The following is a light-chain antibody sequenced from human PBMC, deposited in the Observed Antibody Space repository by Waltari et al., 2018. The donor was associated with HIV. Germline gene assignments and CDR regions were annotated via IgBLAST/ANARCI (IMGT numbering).Light chain of an antibody. CDR3: AAWDNYGNAWV. CDR2: HSD. V-gene: IGLV1-47*01. Sequence: QSVLTQPPSTSATPGQRVTILCSGASSHIGSHFVSWYQQLPGGTPKLLIYHSDRRPSGVPDRFSGSESGTSASLAISGLRSEDEADYYCAAWDNYGNAWVFGGGTRVTVL. J-gene: IGLJ3*02. CDR1: SSHIGSHF.